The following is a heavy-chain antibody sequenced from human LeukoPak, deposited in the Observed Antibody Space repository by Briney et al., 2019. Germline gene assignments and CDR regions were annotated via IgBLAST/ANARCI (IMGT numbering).Heavy chain of an antibody. V-gene: IGHV3-23*01. J-gene: IGHJ5*01. CDR1: GFTFSSYA. CDR2: ISGSGGST. CDR3: AKGSGSSGWYNWFDP. Sequence: GGSLRLSCAASGFTFSSYAMSWFRQAPGKGLEWVSAISGSGGSTYYADSVKGRFTISRDDSKNTLYLQMNSLRAEDTAVYYCAKGSGSSGWYNWFDPWGQGTLVTVSS. D-gene: IGHD6-19*01.